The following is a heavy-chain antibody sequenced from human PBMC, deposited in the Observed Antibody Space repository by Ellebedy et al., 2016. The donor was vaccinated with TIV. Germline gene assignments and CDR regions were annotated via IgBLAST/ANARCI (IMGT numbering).Heavy chain of an antibody. CDR1: GSTFSSYW. V-gene: IGHV3-7*01. CDR3: ARRYCTISRCFATSWASLDM. J-gene: IGHJ3*02. D-gene: IGHD2-2*01. CDR2: IKQDGRDK. Sequence: GESLKISCADSGSTFSSYWMTWVRQPPGKGLEWVANIKQDGRDKSYVDSVSGRFTISRDNAKYSLYLQMNSLTVEDTAVYYCARRYCTISRCFATSWASLDMWGQGTMVTVSS.